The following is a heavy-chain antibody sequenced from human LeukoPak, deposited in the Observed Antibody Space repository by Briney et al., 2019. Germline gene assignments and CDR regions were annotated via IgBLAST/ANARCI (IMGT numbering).Heavy chain of an antibody. CDR3: ARGIRLTGYHNWFDP. Sequence: SETLSLTCTVSGGSISSSSYYWGWIRQPPGKGLEWIGSISYSGSTYYNPSLKSRVTISVDTSKNQFSLKLSSVTAADTAVYYCARGIRLTGYHNWFDPWGQGTLVTVSP. D-gene: IGHD3-9*01. CDR1: GGSISSSSYY. CDR2: ISYSGST. V-gene: IGHV4-39*07. J-gene: IGHJ5*02.